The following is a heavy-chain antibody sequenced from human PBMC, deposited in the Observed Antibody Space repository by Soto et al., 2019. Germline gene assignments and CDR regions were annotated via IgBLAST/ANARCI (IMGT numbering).Heavy chain of an antibody. J-gene: IGHJ4*02. CDR2: INAGNGNT. CDR3: ARAGVLSLGATNY. V-gene: IGHV1-3*01. CDR1: GYTFTSYA. Sequence: ASVKVSCKASGYTFTSYAMHWVRQAPGQRLEWMGWINAGNGNTKYSQKFQGRVTITRDTSASTAYMELSSLRSEDTAVYYCARAGVLSLGATNYWGQGTLVTVSS. D-gene: IGHD1-26*01.